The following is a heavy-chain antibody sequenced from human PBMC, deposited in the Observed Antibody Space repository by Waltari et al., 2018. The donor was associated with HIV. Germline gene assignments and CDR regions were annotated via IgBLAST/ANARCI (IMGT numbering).Heavy chain of an antibody. J-gene: IGHJ4*02. Sequence: EVQLVEYGGGLIQPGGSLRVSCAASGFTVSSHTRRWVRQAPGKGLEWVSVIYSGGSTYYADSVKGRFTISRDNSKNTLYLQMNSLRAEDTAVYYCARDPEMATKWGYWGQGTLVTVSS. V-gene: IGHV3-53*01. CDR1: GFTVSSHT. CDR2: IYSGGST. D-gene: IGHD5-12*01. CDR3: ARDPEMATKWGY.